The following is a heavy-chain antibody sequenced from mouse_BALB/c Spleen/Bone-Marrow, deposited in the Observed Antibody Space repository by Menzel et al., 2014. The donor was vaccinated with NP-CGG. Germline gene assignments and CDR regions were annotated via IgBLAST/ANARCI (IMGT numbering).Heavy chain of an antibody. Sequence: VQLKESGGGLVQPGESLKLSCESNEYEFPSHDMSWVRKTPEKRLELVAAINSDGGSTYYPDTMERRFIISRDNTKXTLYLQMSSLRSEDTALYYCARHNYRYDDYAMDYWGQGTSVTVSS. J-gene: IGHJ4*01. CDR2: INSDGGST. D-gene: IGHD2-14*01. V-gene: IGHV5-2*01. CDR1: EYEFPSHD. CDR3: ARHNYRYDDYAMDY.